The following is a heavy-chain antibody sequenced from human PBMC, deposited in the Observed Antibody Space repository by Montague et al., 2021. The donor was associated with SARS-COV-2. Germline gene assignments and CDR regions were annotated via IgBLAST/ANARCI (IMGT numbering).Heavy chain of an antibody. CDR3: ARVRYYGSGTSLGMDV. J-gene: IGHJ6*02. CDR2: INHSGST. D-gene: IGHD3-10*01. V-gene: IGHV4-34*01. Sequence: SETLSLTCAGYVGSFSGYYWSWIRQPPGKGLEWIGEINHSGSTNYNPSLKSRVTISVDTSKNQFSLKLSSVTAADTAVYYCARVRYYGSGTSLGMDVWGQGTTVTVSS. CDR1: VGSFSGYY.